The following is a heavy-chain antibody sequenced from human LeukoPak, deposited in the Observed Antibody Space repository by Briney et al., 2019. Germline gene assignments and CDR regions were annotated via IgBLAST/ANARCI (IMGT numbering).Heavy chain of an antibody. D-gene: IGHD3-10*01. J-gene: IGHJ4*02. CDR1: GDSISSSNW. CDR3: ARAPKLPMVAD. Sequence: PSGTLSLTCAVSGDSISSSNWWSWVRQPPGKGLEWIGEIYHSGSTNYNPSLKSRVTISVDTSKNQFSLKLSSVTAADTAVYYCARAPKLPMVADWGQGTLVTVSS. CDR2: IYHSGST. V-gene: IGHV4-4*02.